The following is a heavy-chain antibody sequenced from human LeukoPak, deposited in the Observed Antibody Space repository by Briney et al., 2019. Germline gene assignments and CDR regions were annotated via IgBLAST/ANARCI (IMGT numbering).Heavy chain of an antibody. CDR2: INHSGSS. CDR3: ARSHCGGDCYSSRWQILYGYYYYYMDV. J-gene: IGHJ6*03. Sequence: SQTLSLTCAVYGGSFRGFYWTWIRQSPGKGLEWIGEINHSGSSSYNPSLKSRIMISVDMSKNQFSLKVRSVTAADTAVYYCARSHCGGDCYSSRWQILYGYYYYYMDVWGTGTTVTVSS. CDR1: GGSFRGFY. V-gene: IGHV4-34*01. D-gene: IGHD2-21*02.